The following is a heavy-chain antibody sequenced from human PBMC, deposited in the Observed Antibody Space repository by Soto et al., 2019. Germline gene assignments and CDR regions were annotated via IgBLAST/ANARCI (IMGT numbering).Heavy chain of an antibody. CDR3: ARESRYYDSNGYYYVVDY. V-gene: IGHV3-13*01. J-gene: IGHJ4*02. CDR2: IGTAGDT. Sequence: GGSLRLSCAASGFTFSSYDMHWVRQATGKGLEWVSAIGTAGDTYYPGSVKGRFTISRENAKNSLYLQMNSLRAEDTAVYYCARESRYYDSNGYYYVVDYWGQGTLVTVSS. CDR1: GFTFSSYD. D-gene: IGHD3-22*01.